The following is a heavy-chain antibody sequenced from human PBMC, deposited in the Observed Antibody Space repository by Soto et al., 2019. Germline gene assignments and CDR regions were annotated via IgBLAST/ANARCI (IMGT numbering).Heavy chain of an antibody. CDR2: INPNTGGT. V-gene: IGHV1-2*02. CDR3: AREGIEARIPSD. J-gene: IGHJ4*02. Sequence: QVQVVTSWAEVKKPGASVKVSCKAYGYTFPGFFLHWVRQAPGQWLEWLGWINPNTGGTNYAQDFKCTITMPRDTSISTAYFELTGVRSDDTAVYDCAREGIEARIPSDWGQGTLVTVSS. CDR1: GYTFPGFF. D-gene: IGHD6-6*01.